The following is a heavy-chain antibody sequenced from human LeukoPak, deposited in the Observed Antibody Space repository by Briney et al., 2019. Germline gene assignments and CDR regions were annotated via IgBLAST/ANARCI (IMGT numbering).Heavy chain of an antibody. CDR1: GGTFSSYA. V-gene: IGHV1-69*05. D-gene: IGHD3-22*01. J-gene: IGHJ4*02. Sequence: SVKVSCKASGGTFSSYAISWVRQAPGQGLEWMGRIIPIFGTANYAQKFQGRVTITTDESTSTAYMELSSLRSEDTAVYYCARGDQFLYYYDSNPFDYWDQGTLVTVSS. CDR3: ARGDQFLYYYDSNPFDY. CDR2: IIPIFGTA.